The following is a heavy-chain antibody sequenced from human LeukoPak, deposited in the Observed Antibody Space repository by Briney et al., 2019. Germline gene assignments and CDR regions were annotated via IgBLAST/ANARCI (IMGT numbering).Heavy chain of an antibody. J-gene: IGHJ4*02. CDR3: ARDSDWTHPDY. CDR1: GYTFTSYG. D-gene: IGHD1-1*01. CDR2: ISAYNGNT. Sequence: ASVKVSCKASGYTFTSYGISWVRQAPGQGLEWMGWISAYNGNTNYAQKLQGRVTMTTDTSTSTACMELRSLRSDDTAVYYCARDSDWTHPDYWGQGTLVTVSS. V-gene: IGHV1-18*01.